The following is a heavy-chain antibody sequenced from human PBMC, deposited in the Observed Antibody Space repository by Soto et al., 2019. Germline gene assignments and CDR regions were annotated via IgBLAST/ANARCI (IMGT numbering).Heavy chain of an antibody. CDR2: ISAYNGNK. J-gene: IGHJ4*02. V-gene: IGHV1-3*01. D-gene: IGHD3-10*01. CDR3: ARDLSPYYYGSGHSVDY. CDR1: GYSFTTYA. Sequence: QVQVVQSGAEVKKPGASVKISCKASGYSFTTYAMHWVRQAPGQRLEWMAWISAYNGNKNYAQKFQGRVTMTTDTSTSTAYMELRSLRSDDTAVYSCARDLSPYYYGSGHSVDYWGQGTLVTVSS.